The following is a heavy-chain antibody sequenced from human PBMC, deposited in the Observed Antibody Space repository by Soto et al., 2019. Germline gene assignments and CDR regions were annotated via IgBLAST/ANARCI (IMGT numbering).Heavy chain of an antibody. Sequence: GGSMRLSCAASVFTFSSYAMSWVRQAPGKGLEWVSAISGSGGSTYYADSVKGRFTISRDNSKNTLYLQMNSLRAEDTAVYYCAKDRSSIVVALACDIWGQWKIGTV. CDR1: VFTFSSYA. J-gene: IGHJ3*02. D-gene: IGHD3-22*01. V-gene: IGHV3-23*01. CDR3: AKDRSSIVVALACDI. CDR2: ISGSGGST.